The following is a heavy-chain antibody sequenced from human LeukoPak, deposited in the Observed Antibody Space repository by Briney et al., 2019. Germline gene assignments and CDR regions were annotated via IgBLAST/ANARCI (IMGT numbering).Heavy chain of an antibody. D-gene: IGHD3-10*01. CDR1: GGSFSGYY. Sequence: PSETLSLTCAVYGGSFSGYYWSWIRQPPGKGLEWIGEINHSGSTNYNPSLKSRVTISVDTSKNQFSLKLSSVTAADTAVYYCARRSGYYGSGFFGYWGQGTLVTVSS. CDR2: INHSGST. V-gene: IGHV4-34*01. CDR3: ARRSGYYGSGFFGY. J-gene: IGHJ4*02.